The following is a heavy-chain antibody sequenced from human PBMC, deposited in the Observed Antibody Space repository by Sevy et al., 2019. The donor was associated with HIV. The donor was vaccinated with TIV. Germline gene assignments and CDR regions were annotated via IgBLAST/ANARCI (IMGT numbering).Heavy chain of an antibody. J-gene: IGHJ4*02. Sequence: GGSLRLSCAASGFTFSSYAMHWVRQAPGKGLEWVAVISYDGSIKYYEDSVKGRFTISRDNSKNTLYLQMNSLRAEDTAVYYCARVAMVRPDFDYWGQGTLVTVSS. D-gene: IGHD5-18*01. CDR3: ARVAMVRPDFDY. CDR1: GFTFSSYA. V-gene: IGHV3-30-3*01. CDR2: ISYDGSIK.